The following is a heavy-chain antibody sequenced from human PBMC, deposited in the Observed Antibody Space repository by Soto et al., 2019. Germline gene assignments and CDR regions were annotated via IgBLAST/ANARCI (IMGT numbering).Heavy chain of an antibody. CDR2: IIPIFGTA. J-gene: IGHJ6*02. Sequence: VKVSCKASGGTFSSYAISWVRQAPGQGLEWMGGIIPIFGTANYAQKFQGRVTITADESTSTAYMELSSLRSEDTAVYYCAFDYSLYYYYGMDVWGQGTTVTVSS. CDR3: AFDYSLYYYYGMDV. V-gene: IGHV1-69*13. D-gene: IGHD3-16*01. CDR1: GGTFSSYA.